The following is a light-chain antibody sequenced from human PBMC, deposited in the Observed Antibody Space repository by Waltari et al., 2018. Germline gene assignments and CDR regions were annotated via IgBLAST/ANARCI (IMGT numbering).Light chain of an antibody. J-gene: IGKJ2*01. CDR1: QDIGNF. CDR3: QQYDRFAHI. CDR2: AAS. Sequence: DIQMTQSPSSLSASLGDRVTITCQASQDIGNFLNWYRQRPGKSPNLLIYAASTLETGVPSRFSGSGSGTHFTLTISTVQPEDIATYYCQQYDRFAHIFGQGTKLDIK. V-gene: IGKV1-33*01.